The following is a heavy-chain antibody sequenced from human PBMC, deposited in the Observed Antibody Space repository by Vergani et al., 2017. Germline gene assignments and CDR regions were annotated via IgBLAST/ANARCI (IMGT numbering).Heavy chain of an antibody. CDR1: GYTFTSYA. Sequence: QVQLVQSGAEVKKPGASVKVSCKASGYTFTSYAMHWVRQAPGQRLEWMGWINTGNGNTKYSQKFQGRVTITADTSTDTAYMELSSLRSEDTAVYYCATGRDGYNFNPPTGDYWGQGTLVTVSS. CDR2: INTGNGNT. CDR3: ATGRDGYNFNPPTGDY. J-gene: IGHJ4*02. D-gene: IGHD5-24*01. V-gene: IGHV1-3*04.